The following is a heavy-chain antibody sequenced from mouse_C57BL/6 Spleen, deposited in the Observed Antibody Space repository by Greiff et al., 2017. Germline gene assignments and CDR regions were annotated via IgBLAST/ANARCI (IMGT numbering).Heavy chain of an antibody. Sequence: VQLQQPGAELVKPGASVKLSCKASGYTFTSYWMHWVKQRPGQGLEWIGMIHPNSGSTNYNEKFKSKATLTVDKSSSTAYMQLSSLTSEDSAVYYCARRHYGSGGYFDYWGQGTTLTVSS. V-gene: IGHV1-64*01. CDR1: GYTFTSYW. CDR2: IHPNSGST. CDR3: ARRHYGSGGYFDY. D-gene: IGHD1-1*01. J-gene: IGHJ2*01.